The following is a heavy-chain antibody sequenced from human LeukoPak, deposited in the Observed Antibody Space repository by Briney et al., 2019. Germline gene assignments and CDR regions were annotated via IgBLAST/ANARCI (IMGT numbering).Heavy chain of an antibody. CDR3: ARDPGGVATISNY. V-gene: IGHV4-34*01. J-gene: IGHJ4*02. CDR1: GGSFSGYY. Sequence: PSETLSLTCAVYGGSFSGYYWSWIRQPPGKGLEWIGEINHSGSTNYNPSLKSRVTISVDTSKNQFSLKLSSVTAADTAVYYCARDPGGVATISNYWGQGTLVTVSS. CDR2: INHSGST. D-gene: IGHD5-12*01.